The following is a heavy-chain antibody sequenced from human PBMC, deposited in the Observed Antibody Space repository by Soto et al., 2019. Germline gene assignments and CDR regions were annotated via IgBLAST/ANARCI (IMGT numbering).Heavy chain of an antibody. CDR3: AKGPDIAVSGPNDY. J-gene: IGHJ4*02. D-gene: IGHD3-9*01. CDR1: GFTFRSYG. CDR2: ISYDATSK. Sequence: QVQLVETGGGVVQAGRSLRLSCAASGFTFRSYGMHWVRQAPGKGLEWVAVISYDATSKYFGDSVKGRFTVTRDNSKNTVHLEVNSLRTDDTAVYYCAKGPDIAVSGPNDYWGQGTLVTVSS. V-gene: IGHV3-30*18.